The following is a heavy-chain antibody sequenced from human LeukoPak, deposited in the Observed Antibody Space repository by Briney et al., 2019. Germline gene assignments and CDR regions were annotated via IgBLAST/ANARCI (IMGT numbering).Heavy chain of an antibody. Sequence: GGSLRLSCAASGFTFSNYWMSWVRQAPGKGLEWVANIKQDGSEKYYADSVKGRFTISRANAKSSLYLQLNSLRVEDTAVYHCASTQTFDYWGQGTLVTVSS. J-gene: IGHJ4*02. CDR3: ASTQTFDY. CDR2: IKQDGSEK. V-gene: IGHV3-7*05. CDR1: GFTFSNYW.